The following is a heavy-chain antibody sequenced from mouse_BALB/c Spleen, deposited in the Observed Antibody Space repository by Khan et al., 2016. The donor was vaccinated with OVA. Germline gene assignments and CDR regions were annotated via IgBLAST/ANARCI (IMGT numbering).Heavy chain of an antibody. D-gene: IGHD1-1*01. V-gene: IGHV1-9*01. Sequence: QVQLKESGAELMKPGASVKISCKATGYTFSSYWIEWVKQGPGHGLEWIGEILPGSGSNNYNEKFKGKATFTADTSSNTAYMQLSSLTSEDSAVYYCARGNYYGSSSWFGYWGQGTLVTVS. CDR3: ARGNYYGSSSWFGY. J-gene: IGHJ3*01. CDR2: ILPGSGSN. CDR1: GYTFSSYW.